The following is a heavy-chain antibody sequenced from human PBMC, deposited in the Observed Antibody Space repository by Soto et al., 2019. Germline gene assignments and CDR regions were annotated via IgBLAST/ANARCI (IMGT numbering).Heavy chain of an antibody. V-gene: IGHV5-51*01. J-gene: IGHJ6*02. Sequence: PGESLKISCKGSGYSFTSYWIGWVRQMPGKGLEWMGIIYPGDSDTRYSPSFQRQVTISADKSISTAYLQWSSLKASDTAMYYCARHRGARFLEWLLSRDYYGMDVWGQGTTVTVSS. CDR2: IYPGDSDT. CDR1: GYSFTSYW. D-gene: IGHD3-3*01. CDR3: ARHRGARFLEWLLSRDYYGMDV.